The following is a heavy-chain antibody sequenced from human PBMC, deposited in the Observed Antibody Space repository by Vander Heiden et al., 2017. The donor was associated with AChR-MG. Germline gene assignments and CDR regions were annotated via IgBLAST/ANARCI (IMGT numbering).Heavy chain of an antibody. CDR1: GFTFSSYP. CDR3: AKGSEKRYTSGPRPVMDV. D-gene: IGHD6-19*01. V-gene: IGHV3-23*01. J-gene: IGHJ6*03. CDR2: ISGGGVSI. Sequence: EVQLLESGGGLVQPGGSLRLSCAASGFTFSSYPMTWVRQAPGKGVEWVSGISGGGVSIYYADSVKGRFTISRDNSMNTLYVQVNSLRAEDTAVYYCAKGSEKRYTSGPRPVMDVWGKGTTVTVSS.